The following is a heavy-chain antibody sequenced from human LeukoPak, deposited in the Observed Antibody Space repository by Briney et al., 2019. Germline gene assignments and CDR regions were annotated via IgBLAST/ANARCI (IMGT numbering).Heavy chain of an antibody. CDR3: ARDNRAFDY. V-gene: IGHV3-30*02. D-gene: IGHD3-10*01. J-gene: IGHJ4*02. CDR1: GFTVSSNY. CDR2: IRYDGSNK. Sequence: GGSLRLSCAASGFTVSSNYMSWVRQAPGKGLEWVAFIRYDGSNKYYADSVKGRFTISRDNAKNSLYLQMNSLRAEDTAVYYCARDNRAFDYWGQGTLVTVSS.